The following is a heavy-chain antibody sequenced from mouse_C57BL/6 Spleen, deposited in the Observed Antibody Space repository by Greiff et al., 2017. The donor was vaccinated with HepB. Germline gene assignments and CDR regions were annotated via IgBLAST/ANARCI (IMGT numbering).Heavy chain of an antibody. CDR1: GFTFNTYA. D-gene: IGHD2-4*01. CDR2: IRSKSSNYAT. CDR3: VRELTYDYDGGAWFAY. Sequence: DVKLQESGGGSVQPKGSLKLSCAASGFTFNTYAMHWVRQAPGKGLEWVARIRSKSSNYATYYADSVKDRFTISRDDSQSMLYLQMNNLKTEDTAMYYCVRELTYDYDGGAWFAYWGQGTLVTVSA. J-gene: IGHJ3*01. V-gene: IGHV10-3*01.